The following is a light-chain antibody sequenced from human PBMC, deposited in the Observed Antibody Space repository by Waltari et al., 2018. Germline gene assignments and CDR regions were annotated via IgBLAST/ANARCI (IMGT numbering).Light chain of an antibody. CDR2: WAS. Sequence: DIVMTQSPDSLAVSLGERATINCKSSQSLLYRSNNKNYLAWYQQKPGQPPKLLIYWASARESGVPDRFSGSGSGTDFTLSISSLQAEDVAVYYWHQLWTTPYTFGQGTKLEIK. V-gene: IGKV4-1*01. CDR1: QSLLYRSNNKNY. CDR3: HQLWTTPYT. J-gene: IGKJ2*01.